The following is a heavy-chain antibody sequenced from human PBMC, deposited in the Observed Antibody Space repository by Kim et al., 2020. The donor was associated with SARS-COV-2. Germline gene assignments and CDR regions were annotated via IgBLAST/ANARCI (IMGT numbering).Heavy chain of an antibody. V-gene: IGHV3-30-3*01. CDR1: GLSFDNSA. CDR2: ISYDGRNK. D-gene: IGHD3-10*01. J-gene: IGHJ6*02. CDR3: AKGNYYESVSLSDYYNGMDV. Sequence: GGSLRLSFAASGLSFDNSAMNWVRQAPGKGLEWVAVISYDGRNKEFADSVKGRFTISRDNSKSTLYLQMNSLRVEDTAVYYCAKGNYYESVSLSDYYNGMDVWRQGTTVTVSS.